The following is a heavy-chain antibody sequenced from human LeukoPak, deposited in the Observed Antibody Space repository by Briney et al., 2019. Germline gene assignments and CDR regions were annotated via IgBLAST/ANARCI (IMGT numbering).Heavy chain of an antibody. D-gene: IGHD3-10*01. Sequence: TLALNCTVAGASISSGGYYWSWIRQHPGKGLEWIGYMYYSGSANYKPSLKSRVIISVDTSNNPFSRKLSSVTAADTAVYYCARSYGSGSIYGMDVWGKGTTVTVSS. CDR3: ARSYGSGSIYGMDV. V-gene: IGHV4-31*03. CDR2: MYYSGSA. CDR1: GASISSGGYY. J-gene: IGHJ6*04.